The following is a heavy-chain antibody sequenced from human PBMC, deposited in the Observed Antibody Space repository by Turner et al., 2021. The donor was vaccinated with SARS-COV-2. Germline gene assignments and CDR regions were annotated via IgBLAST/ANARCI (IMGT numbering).Heavy chain of an antibody. CDR3: AKVFFSYGYYAVYFDY. CDR2: KSDDGSNK. J-gene: IGHJ4*02. Sequence: HVQLLVSGGGVVQHGRSLRLSCAASGFTFCSYVMHWVRQAPGKGLEWVAVKSDDGSNKDYADSVKGRFTISRYNSKNTLYLQMNSLRAEDTAVCYCAKVFFSYGYYAVYFDYWGQGTLVTVSS. V-gene: IGHV3-30*18. CDR1: GFTFCSYV. D-gene: IGHD5-18*01.